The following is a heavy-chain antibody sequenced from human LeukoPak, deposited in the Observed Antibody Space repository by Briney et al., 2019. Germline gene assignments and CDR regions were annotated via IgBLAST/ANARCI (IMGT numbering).Heavy chain of an antibody. V-gene: IGHV3-30*03. J-gene: IGHJ4*02. CDR3: ARDLYITGTTILY. Sequence: GGSLRLSCAASGFTFSNYWMHWVRQAPGKGLEWVAVISYDGSNKYYADSVKGRFTISRDNSKNTLYLQMNSLRAEDTAVYYCARDLYITGTTILYWGQGTLVTVSS. CDR2: ISYDGSNK. D-gene: IGHD1-7*01. CDR1: GFTFSNYW.